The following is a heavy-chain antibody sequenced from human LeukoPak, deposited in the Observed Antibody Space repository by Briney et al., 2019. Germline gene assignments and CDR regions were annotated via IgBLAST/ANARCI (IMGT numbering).Heavy chain of an antibody. J-gene: IGHJ4*02. D-gene: IGHD3-10*01. CDR3: AREVGIFDY. CDR2: IYYSGST. V-gene: IGHV4-59*12. Sequence: SETLSLTCTVSGGSISSYYWSWIRQPPGKGLEWIGYIYYSGSTNYNPSLKSRVTMSVDTSKNQFSLKLSSVTAADTAVYYCAREVGIFDYWGQGTLVTVSS. CDR1: GGSISSYY.